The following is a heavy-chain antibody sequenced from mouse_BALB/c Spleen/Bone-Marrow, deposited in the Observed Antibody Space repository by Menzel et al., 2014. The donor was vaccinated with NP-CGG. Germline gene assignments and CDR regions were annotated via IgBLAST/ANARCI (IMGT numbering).Heavy chain of an antibody. V-gene: IGHV10-3*03. CDR1: GFTLNTYA. CDR2: IRSKINKYAT. J-gene: IGHJ4*01. Sequence: DVKLQESGGGMVQPKGSLKLSCAASGFTLNTYAMHWVCQAPGKGLEWVARIRSKINKYATYYADSVKDRFTISRDDSQNMLYLQMNNLKTEDTGMYYCVRENYYPHAMDYWGQGTSVTVSS. D-gene: IGHD1-1*01. CDR3: VRENYYPHAMDY.